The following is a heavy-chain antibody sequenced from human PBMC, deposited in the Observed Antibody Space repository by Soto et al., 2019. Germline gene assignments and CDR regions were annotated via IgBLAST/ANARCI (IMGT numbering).Heavy chain of an antibody. CDR3: ARGLRESKYRNTTVRFDP. Sequence: SSETLSLTCAGYGGSFSGYYWSWIRQPPRKGLEWIGEINHSGSTNYNPSLKSRVTISVDTSKNQFSLKLSSVTAADTAVYYCARGLRESKYRNTTVRFDPWGQGTLVTVSS. D-gene: IGHD3-16*02. CDR2: INHSGST. CDR1: GGSFSGYY. V-gene: IGHV4-34*01. J-gene: IGHJ5*02.